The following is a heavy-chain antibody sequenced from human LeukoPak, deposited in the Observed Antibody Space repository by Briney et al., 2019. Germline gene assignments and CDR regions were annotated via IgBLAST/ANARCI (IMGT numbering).Heavy chain of an antibody. D-gene: IGHD3-10*01. Sequence: PSQTLSLTRTVSGGSISSGGYYWSWIRQHPGKGLEWIGYIYYSGSTSYNPSLKSRVTISVDTSNNQFSLKLSSVTAADTAVYYCASVEYYLNWFDPWGQGTLVTVSS. CDR3: ASVEYYLNWFDP. CDR1: GGSISSGGYY. CDR2: IYYSGST. V-gene: IGHV4-31*03. J-gene: IGHJ5*02.